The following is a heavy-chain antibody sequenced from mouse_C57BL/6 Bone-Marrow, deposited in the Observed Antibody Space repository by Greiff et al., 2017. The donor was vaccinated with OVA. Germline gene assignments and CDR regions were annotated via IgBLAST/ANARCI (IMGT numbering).Heavy chain of an antibody. Sequence: VQLQQSGPELVKPGASVKISCKASGSAFSSSWMNWVKQRPGKGLEWIGRIYPGDGDTNYNGKFKGKATLTADKSSSTAYMQLSSLTSEDSAVYFCARDHYYGSSSYAMDYWGQGTSVTVSS. CDR2: IYPGDGDT. D-gene: IGHD1-1*01. CDR3: ARDHYYGSSSYAMDY. V-gene: IGHV1-82*01. J-gene: IGHJ4*01. CDR1: GSAFSSSW.